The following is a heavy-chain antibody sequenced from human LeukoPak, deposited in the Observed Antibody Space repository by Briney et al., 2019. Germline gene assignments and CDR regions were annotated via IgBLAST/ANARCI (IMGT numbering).Heavy chain of an antibody. J-gene: IGHJ5*02. V-gene: IGHV1-2*02. Sequence: ASVKVSCKASGYTFTDFYMHWVRQAPGQGLEWLGWINPKSGGTIYAQKFRGRVTMTRDTSLSTAYMELTSLTSDDTAVYYCANLGGSTTTTSPSSVIDPWGQGTLVTVSS. CDR3: ANLGGSTTTTSPSSVIDP. D-gene: IGHD3-16*01. CDR2: INPKSGGT. CDR1: GYTFTDFY.